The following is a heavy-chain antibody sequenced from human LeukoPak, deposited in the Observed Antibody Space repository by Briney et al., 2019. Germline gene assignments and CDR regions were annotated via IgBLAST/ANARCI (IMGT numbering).Heavy chain of an antibody. V-gene: IGHV4-4*09. CDR3: ARHVATTVTRGYSCHPMDV. J-gene: IGHJ6*03. CDR2: IAPSGGA. CDR1: GASISTYY. Sequence: SETLSLTCTASGASISTYYWSWIRQPPGEGLEWIAYIAPSGGAVYNPSLNRRLTVSVDTSKNQFSLKLNSVTAADTAVYYCARHVATTVTRGYSCHPMDVWGKGTTVSVSS. D-gene: IGHD4-17*01.